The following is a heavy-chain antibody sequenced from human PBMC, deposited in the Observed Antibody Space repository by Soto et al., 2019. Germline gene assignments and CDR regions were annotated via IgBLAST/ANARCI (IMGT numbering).Heavy chain of an antibody. D-gene: IGHD1-26*01. J-gene: IGHJ4*02. CDR1: GFTFSSYA. CDR3: AKWSTVGATKTVDY. Sequence: GGSLRLSCAASGFTFSSYAMSWVRQAPGKGLEWVSAISGSGASTYYADSVKGRFTISRDNSKNTLYLQMNSLRAEDTAVYYCAKWSTVGATKTVDYWGQGTLVTVSS. CDR2: ISGSGAST. V-gene: IGHV3-23*01.